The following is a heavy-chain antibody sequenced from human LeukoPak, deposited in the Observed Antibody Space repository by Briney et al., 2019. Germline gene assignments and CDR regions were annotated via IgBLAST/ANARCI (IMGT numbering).Heavy chain of an antibody. V-gene: IGHV3-9*03. D-gene: IGHD3-10*01. CDR3: AKDIRRDIYDSGLDY. CDR1: GFTFDDYA. CDR2: ISWNSGSI. J-gene: IGHJ4*02. Sequence: GGSLRLSCAASGFTFDDYAMHWVRQAPGKGLEWVSGISWNSGSIGYADSVKGRFTISRDNAKNSLYLQMNSLRAEDMALYYCAKDIRRDIYDSGLDYWGQGTLVTVSS.